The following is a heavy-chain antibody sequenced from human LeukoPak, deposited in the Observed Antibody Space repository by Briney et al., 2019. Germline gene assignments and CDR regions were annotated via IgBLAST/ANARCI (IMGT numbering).Heavy chain of an antibody. CDR3: ARAMVELRYYYYYYMDV. Sequence: SETLSLTSTVSGGSISSGGYYWSWIRQPPGKGLEWIGYIYHSGSTYYNPSLKSRVTISVDRSKNQFSLKLSSVTAADTAVYYCARAMVELRYYYYYYMDVWGKGTTVTVSS. CDR2: IYHSGST. J-gene: IGHJ6*03. D-gene: IGHD1-7*01. CDR1: GGSISSGGYY. V-gene: IGHV4-30-2*01.